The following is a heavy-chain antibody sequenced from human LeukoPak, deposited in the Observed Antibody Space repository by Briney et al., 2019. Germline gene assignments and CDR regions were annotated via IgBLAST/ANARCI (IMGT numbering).Heavy chain of an antibody. D-gene: IGHD6-13*01. CDR2: ISSSSSYI. Sequence: GGSLRLSCAASGFTSSSYSMNWVRQAPGKGLEWVSSISSSSSYIYYADSVKGRFTISRDNAKNSLYLQMNSLRAEDTAVYYCASWRGQYSSSWYDAFDIWGQGTMVTVSS. CDR3: ASWRGQYSSSWYDAFDI. CDR1: GFTSSSYS. J-gene: IGHJ3*02. V-gene: IGHV3-21*01.